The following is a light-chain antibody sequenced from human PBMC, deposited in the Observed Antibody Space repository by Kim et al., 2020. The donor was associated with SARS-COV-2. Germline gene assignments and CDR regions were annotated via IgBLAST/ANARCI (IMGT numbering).Light chain of an antibody. V-gene: IGKV3-20*01. CDR2: GAS. CDR3: QQYDTSPGT. Sequence: PGQRAVLSCRASRSLSRNNLGWYQQRPGQAPRLLIYGASIRATGTTERFSGSGSGADFTLTINRLEPEDFAVYYCQQYDTSPGTFGQGTKLEI. J-gene: IGKJ2*01. CDR1: RSLSRNN.